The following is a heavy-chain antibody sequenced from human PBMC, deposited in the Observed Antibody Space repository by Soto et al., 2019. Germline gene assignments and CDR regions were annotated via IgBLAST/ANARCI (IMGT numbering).Heavy chain of an antibody. J-gene: IGHJ4*02. D-gene: IGHD6-13*01. CDR1: GFIFSDYA. Sequence: QVQLVETGGGVVQPGRSLRLSCAASGFIFSDYAMHWVRQAPGKGLEWVAVISYGGDNKYYADSVRGRFAISRDNLKNTLDLQMNSLNPEDTAVYYCAKARHSISWYGLEADFWGQGTLVTVSS. CDR3: AKARHSISWYGLEADF. CDR2: ISYGGDNK. V-gene: IGHV3-30*09.